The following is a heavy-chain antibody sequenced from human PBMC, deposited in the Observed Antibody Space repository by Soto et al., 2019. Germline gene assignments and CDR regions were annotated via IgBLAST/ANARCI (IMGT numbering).Heavy chain of an antibody. V-gene: IGHV3-23*01. J-gene: IGHJ3*02. CDR2: ISGSGGST. Sequence: GGSLRLSCAASGFTFSSYAMSWVRQAPGKGLEWVSAISGSGGSTYYADSVKGRFTISRDNSKNTLYLQMNSLRAEDTAVYYCANPLAYCGGDCYPGDAFDIWGQGTMVTVSS. CDR1: GFTFSSYA. D-gene: IGHD2-21*02. CDR3: ANPLAYCGGDCYPGDAFDI.